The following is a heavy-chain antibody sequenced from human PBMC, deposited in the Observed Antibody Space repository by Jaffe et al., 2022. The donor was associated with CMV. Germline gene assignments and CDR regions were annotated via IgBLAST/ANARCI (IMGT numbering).Heavy chain of an antibody. CDR2: IKQDGSEK. J-gene: IGHJ6*02. V-gene: IGHV3-7*01. CDR1: GFTFSSYW. Sequence: EVQLVESGGGLVQPGGSLRLSCAASGFTFSSYWMSWVRQAPGKGLEWVANIKQDGSEKYYVDSVKGRFTISRDNAKNSLYLQMNSLRAEDTAVYYCAREDCSSTSCYEYYYYYGMDVWGQGTTVTVSS. D-gene: IGHD2-2*01. CDR3: AREDCSSTSCYEYYYYYGMDV.